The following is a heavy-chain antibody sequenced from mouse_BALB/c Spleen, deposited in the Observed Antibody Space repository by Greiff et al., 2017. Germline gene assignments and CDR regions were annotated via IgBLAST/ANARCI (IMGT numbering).Heavy chain of an antibody. V-gene: IGHV5-6-5*01. CDR1: GFTFSSYA. CDR2: ISSGGST. CDR3: ARVNYYGSSYDAMDY. D-gene: IGHD1-1*01. Sequence: EVQLVESGGGLVKPGGSLKLSCAASGFTFSSYAMSWVRQTPEKRLEWVASISSGGSTYYPDSVKGRFTISRDNARNILYLQMSSLRSEDTAMYYCARVNYYGSSYDAMDYWGQGTSVTVSS. J-gene: IGHJ4*01.